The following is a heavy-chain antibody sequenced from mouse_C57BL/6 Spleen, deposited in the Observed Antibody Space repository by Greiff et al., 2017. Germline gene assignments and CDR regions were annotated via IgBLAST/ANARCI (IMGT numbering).Heavy chain of an antibody. Sequence: EVQLQQSGAELVRPGASVKLSCTASGFNIKDYYMHWVKQRPEQGLEWIGRIDPEDGDTEYAPKFQGKATMTADTSSNTAYLQLSSLTSEDTAVYYCTTAVVATPFAYWGQGTLVTVSA. D-gene: IGHD1-1*01. CDR2: IDPEDGDT. CDR3: TTAVVATPFAY. CDR1: GFNIKDYY. V-gene: IGHV14-1*01. J-gene: IGHJ3*01.